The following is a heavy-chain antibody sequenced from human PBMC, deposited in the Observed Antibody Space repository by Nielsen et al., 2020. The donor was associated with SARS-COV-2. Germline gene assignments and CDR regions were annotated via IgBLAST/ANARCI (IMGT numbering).Heavy chain of an antibody. CDR3: ASHYVWGSYRYRYFDY. J-gene: IGHJ4*02. V-gene: IGHV4-39*01. CDR1: GGSISSSSYY. D-gene: IGHD3-16*02. Sequence: SETLSLTCTVSGGSISSSSYYWGWIRQPPGKGLEWIGSIYYSGSTYYNPSLKSRVTISVDTSKNQFSLKLSSVTAVDTAVYYCASHYVWGSYRYRYFDYWGQGTLVTVSS. CDR2: IYYSGST.